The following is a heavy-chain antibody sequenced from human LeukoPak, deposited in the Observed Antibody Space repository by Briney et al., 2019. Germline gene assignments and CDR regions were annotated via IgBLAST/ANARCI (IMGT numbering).Heavy chain of an antibody. V-gene: IGHV1-18*01. J-gene: IGHJ4*02. CDR3: ARVGAALAVAVAPYY. D-gene: IGHD6-19*01. CDR1: GYTFTSYG. Sequence: ASVKVSCKASGYTFTSYGISWGRQAPGQGLEWMGWISAYNGNTNYAQKLQGRVTMTTDTSTSTAYMELRSLRSDDTAVYYCARVGAALAVAVAPYYWGQGTLVTVSS. CDR2: ISAYNGNT.